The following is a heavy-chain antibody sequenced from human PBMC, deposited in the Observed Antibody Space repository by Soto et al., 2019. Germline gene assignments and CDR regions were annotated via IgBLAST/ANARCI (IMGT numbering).Heavy chain of an antibody. CDR2: ISGSGDST. V-gene: IGHV3-23*01. CDR1: GFTFSSYA. J-gene: IGHJ4*02. Sequence: EVQLLESGGGLVQPGGSLRLSCAASGFTFSSYAMRWVRQAPVKGLEWVSAISGSGDSTYYADSVKGRFTISRDNSKITLYLQMNSLRAEDTVVYYCARRGSGSYYDYWGQGTLVTVSS. CDR3: ARRGSGSYYDY. D-gene: IGHD1-26*01.